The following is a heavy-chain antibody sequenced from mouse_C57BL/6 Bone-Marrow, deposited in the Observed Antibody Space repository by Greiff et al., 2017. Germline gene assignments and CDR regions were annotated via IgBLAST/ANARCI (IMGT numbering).Heavy chain of an antibody. CDR3: ARSGTAQAAWFAY. V-gene: IGHV1-64*01. J-gene: IGHJ3*01. CDR2: IHPNSGST. CDR1: GYTFTSYW. Sequence: VQLQQPGAELVKPGASVKLSCKASGYTFTSYWMHWVKQRPGQGLEWIGMIHPNSGSTNYNEKFKSKATLTVDKSSSTAYMQLSSLTSADSAVDYCARSGTAQAAWFAYWGQGTLVTVSA. D-gene: IGHD3-2*02.